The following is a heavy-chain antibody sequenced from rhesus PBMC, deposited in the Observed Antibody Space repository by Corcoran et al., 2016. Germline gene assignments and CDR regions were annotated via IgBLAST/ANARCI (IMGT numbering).Heavy chain of an antibody. J-gene: IGHJ4*01. CDR3: ARECCGYSSWCFDY. V-gene: IGHV4-160*01. D-gene: IGHD6-13*01. Sequence: QVQLQESGPGLVKPSETLSLTCTVSGGSISDSYYCSWIRPPPGTGLEWMGRIYGSGGSTNYNPSLKSRVTISRDTSKNQFSLKLSSVTAADTAVYYCARECCGYSSWCFDYWGQGVLVTVSS. CDR2: IYGSGGST. CDR1: GGSISDSYY.